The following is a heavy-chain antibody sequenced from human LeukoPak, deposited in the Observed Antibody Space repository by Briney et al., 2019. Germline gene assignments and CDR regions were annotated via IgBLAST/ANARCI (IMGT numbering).Heavy chain of an antibody. CDR2: INWNGGST. Sequence: WPGGSLRLSCAASGFTFDDYGMSWVRQAPGKGLEWVSGINWNGGSTGYADSVKGRFTISRDNSKNTLYLQMNSLRAEDTAVYYCAKGSQAVRGVMDYFDYWGQGTLVTVSS. J-gene: IGHJ4*02. D-gene: IGHD3-10*01. V-gene: IGHV3-20*04. CDR3: AKGSQAVRGVMDYFDY. CDR1: GFTFDDYG.